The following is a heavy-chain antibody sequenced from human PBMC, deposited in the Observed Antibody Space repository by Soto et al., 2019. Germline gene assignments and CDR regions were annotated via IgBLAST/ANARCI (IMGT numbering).Heavy chain of an antibody. Sequence: ASVKVSCKASGYTFTSYYMHWVRQAPGQGLEWMGVINPNGGSTSYAQKFQGRVTMTRDTSTSTVYMELSSLRSEDTAVYYCARGTRGGFGELLSLKLGKFDYWGQGTLVTVSS. D-gene: IGHD3-10*01. CDR2: INPNGGST. J-gene: IGHJ4*02. CDR3: ARGTRGGFGELLSLKLGKFDY. V-gene: IGHV1-46*03. CDR1: GYTFTSYY.